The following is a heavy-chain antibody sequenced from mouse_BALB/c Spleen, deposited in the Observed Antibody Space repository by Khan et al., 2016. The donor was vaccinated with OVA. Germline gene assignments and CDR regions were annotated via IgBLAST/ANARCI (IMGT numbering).Heavy chain of an antibody. V-gene: IGHV2-6-4*01. Sequence: QVQLKESGPGLVAPSQSLSITCTVSGFSLSRYNIHWVRQPPGKGLEWLGMIWGGGGTDYNSTLKSRLSISKDNSKSQVFLKMNSLQTDDTAMYYCARAYYSYYGYYAMDYWGQGNSGTVSS. CDR2: IWGGGGT. CDR3: ARAYYSYYGYYAMDY. D-gene: IGHD2-12*01. CDR1: GFSLSRYN. J-gene: IGHJ4*01.